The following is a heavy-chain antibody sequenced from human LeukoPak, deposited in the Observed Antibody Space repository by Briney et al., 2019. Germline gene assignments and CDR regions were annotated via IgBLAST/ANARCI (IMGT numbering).Heavy chain of an antibody. CDR3: ARAYDSSGYHSRVFEY. D-gene: IGHD3-22*01. J-gene: IGHJ4*02. CDR2: INPNSGGT. Sequence: ASVKVSCEASGYTFTGYHMHWVRQAPGQGLEWMGWINPNSGGTDYAQKFQGRVSMTRDTSISTAYMELSRLRSDDTAVYYCARAYDSSGYHSRVFEYWGQGTLVTVSS. V-gene: IGHV1-2*02. CDR1: GYTFTGYH.